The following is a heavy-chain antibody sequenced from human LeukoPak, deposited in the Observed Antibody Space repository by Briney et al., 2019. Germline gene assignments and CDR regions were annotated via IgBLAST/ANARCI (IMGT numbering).Heavy chain of an antibody. V-gene: IGHV3-21*01. CDR2: ISSSSSYI. Sequence: GGSLRLSCAASGFTVSSNYMSWVRQAPGKGLEWVSSISSSSSYIYYADSVKGRFTISRDNAKNSLYLQMNSLRAEDTAVYYCARVYTRFGELLSDYYYYGMDVWGQGTTVTVSS. J-gene: IGHJ6*02. CDR3: ARVYTRFGELLSDYYYYGMDV. CDR1: GFTVSSNY. D-gene: IGHD3-10*01.